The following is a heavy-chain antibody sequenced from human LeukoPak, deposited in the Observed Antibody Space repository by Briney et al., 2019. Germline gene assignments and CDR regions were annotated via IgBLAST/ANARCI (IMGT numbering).Heavy chain of an antibody. CDR3: AREDPQTRVPEGMDV. CDR2: IYYSGST. D-gene: IGHD4/OR15-4a*01. J-gene: IGHJ6*02. CDR1: GGSISSYY. Sequence: SETLSLTCTVSGGSISSYYWSWIRQPPGKGLEWIGYIYYSGSTNYNPSLKSRVTISVDTSKNQFSLKLSSVTAADTAVYYCAREDPQTRVPEGMDVWGQGTTVTVSS. V-gene: IGHV4-59*01.